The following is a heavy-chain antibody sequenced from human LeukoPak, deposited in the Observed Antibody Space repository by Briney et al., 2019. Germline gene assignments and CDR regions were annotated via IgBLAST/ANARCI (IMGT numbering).Heavy chain of an antibody. CDR3: ARVLAYGSGRGGNWFDP. CDR2: IYYSGST. J-gene: IGHJ5*02. CDR1: GSSISSYY. D-gene: IGHD3-10*01. Sequence: PSETLSLTCTVSGSSISSYYWSWIRQPPGKGLEWIGYIYYSGSTNYNPSLKSRVTISVDTSKNQSSLKLSSVTAADTAVYYCARVLAYGSGRGGNWFDPWGQGTLVTVSS. V-gene: IGHV4-59*01.